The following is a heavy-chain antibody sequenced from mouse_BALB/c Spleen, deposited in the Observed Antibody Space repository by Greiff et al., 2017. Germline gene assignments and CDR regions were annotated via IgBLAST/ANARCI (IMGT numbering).Heavy chain of an antibody. CDR2: ISYSGST. CDR1: GDSITSGY. J-gene: IGHJ1*01. V-gene: IGHV3-8*02. D-gene: IGHD1-2*01. Sequence: EVQLVESGPSLVKPSQTLSLTCSVTGDSITSGYWNWIRKFPGNKLEYMGYISYSGSTYYNPSLKSRISITRDTSKNQYYLQLNSVTTEDTATYYCARYDTTAPYWYFDVWGAGTTVTVSS. CDR3: ARYDTTAPYWYFDV.